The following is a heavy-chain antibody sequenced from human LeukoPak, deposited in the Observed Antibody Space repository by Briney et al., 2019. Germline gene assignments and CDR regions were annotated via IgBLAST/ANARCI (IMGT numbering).Heavy chain of an antibody. Sequence: PGGSLRLSCEASGFRFGGFWMNWVRQAPGKGPERVANINQDGSEKHYVDSVKGRFTISRDNAKNSLYLQMNSLRVEDTAVYYCTRNVREAYDIWGHGTMVTVSS. V-gene: IGHV3-7*01. J-gene: IGHJ3*02. D-gene: IGHD3-16*01. CDR1: GFRFGGFW. CDR3: TRNVREAYDI. CDR2: INQDGSEK.